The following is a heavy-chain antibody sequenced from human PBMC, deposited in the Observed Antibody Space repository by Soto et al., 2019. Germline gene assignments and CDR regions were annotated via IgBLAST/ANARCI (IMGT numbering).Heavy chain of an antibody. CDR2: IKPDGSEK. V-gene: IGHV3-7*01. Sequence: EVHLVESGGGLVQPGGSLRLSCAASEFTFSQHWMSWVRQALGKGLEWVADIKPDGSEKYYVDSVKGRFTIARDNAKNSVYRQMNSLRAEDTAVYYCARGHYGRDYWGQGTLVNVSS. D-gene: IGHD4-17*01. J-gene: IGHJ4*02. CDR1: EFTFSQHW. CDR3: ARGHYGRDY.